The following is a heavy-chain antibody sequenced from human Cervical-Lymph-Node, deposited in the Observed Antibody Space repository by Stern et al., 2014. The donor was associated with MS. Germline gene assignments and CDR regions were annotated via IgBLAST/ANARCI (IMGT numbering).Heavy chain of an antibody. CDR2: SGWNSGNV. J-gene: IGHJ4*02. CDR3: VKDVDSSIAVSFDY. D-gene: IGHD6-6*01. V-gene: IGHV3-9*01. Sequence: EVQLEESGGGLVQPGRALRLSCETSGFTFDDYAMHSVRQSPGQGLEWVSGSGWNSGNVAYADSVKGRFTISRDNAKRSLYLQMNSLRPEDTALYYCVKDVDSSIAVSFDYWGQGSLVTVSS. CDR1: GFTFDDYA.